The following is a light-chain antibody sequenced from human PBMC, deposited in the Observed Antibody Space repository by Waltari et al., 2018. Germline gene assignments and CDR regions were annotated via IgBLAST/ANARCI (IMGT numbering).Light chain of an antibody. V-gene: IGKV3-15*01. CDR2: GAS. J-gene: IGKJ1*01. CDR3: QQYNKWPT. CDR1: QSVSSN. Sequence: EIVITQSPATRSVSPGERATLSCRASQSVSSNLAWYQQRPGQAPRLLIYGASTRATGIPARFTGSGSGTEFTLTISSLQSEDFALYYCQQYNKWPTFGQGTKVEIK.